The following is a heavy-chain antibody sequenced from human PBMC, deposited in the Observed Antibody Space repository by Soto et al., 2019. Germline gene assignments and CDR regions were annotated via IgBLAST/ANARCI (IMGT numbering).Heavy chain of an antibody. CDR1: GGSISSYY. Sequence: QVQLQESGPGLVKPSETLSLTCTVSGGSISSYYWNWIRQPPGKGLEWMGYIYYSGSTNYNPSLKSRVTISVATSKNQFSLKLSSVTAADTAVYYCARVLEDTGYSSGWYRWFDPWGQGTLVTVSS. D-gene: IGHD6-19*01. J-gene: IGHJ5*02. CDR3: ARVLEDTGYSSGWYRWFDP. V-gene: IGHV4-59*01. CDR2: IYYSGST.